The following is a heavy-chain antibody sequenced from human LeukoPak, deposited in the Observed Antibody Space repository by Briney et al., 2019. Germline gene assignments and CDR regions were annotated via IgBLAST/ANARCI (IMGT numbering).Heavy chain of an antibody. V-gene: IGHV4-59*01. J-gene: IGHJ4*02. D-gene: IGHD3-22*01. CDR1: GGSISSYY. CDR3: ARDYYDSSGYYAIDY. CDR2: IYYSGST. Sequence: KPSETLSLTCTVSGGSISSYYWSWTRQPPGKGLEWIGYIYYSGSTNYNPSLKSRVTISVDTSKNQFSLKLSSVTAADTAVYYCARDYYDSSGYYAIDYWGQGTLVTVSS.